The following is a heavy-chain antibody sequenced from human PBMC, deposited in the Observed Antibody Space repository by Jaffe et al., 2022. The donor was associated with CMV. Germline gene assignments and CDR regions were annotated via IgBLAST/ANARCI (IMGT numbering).Heavy chain of an antibody. Sequence: QVQLVESGGGVVQPGRSLRLSCAASGFTFSSYGMHWVRQAPGKGLEWVAVIWYDGSNKYYADSVKGRFTISRDNSKNTLYLQMNSLRAEDTAVYYCARAHKPYSGYELDYWGQGTLVTVSS. CDR2: IWYDGSNK. D-gene: IGHD5-12*01. CDR1: GFTFSSYG. V-gene: IGHV3-33*08. J-gene: IGHJ4*02. CDR3: ARAHKPYSGYELDY.